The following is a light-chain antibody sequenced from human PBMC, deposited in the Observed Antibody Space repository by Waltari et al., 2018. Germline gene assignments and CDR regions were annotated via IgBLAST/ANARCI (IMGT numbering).Light chain of an antibody. J-gene: IGLJ1*01. V-gene: IGLV2-14*03. CDR1: SSDVGDYNY. CDR2: DVS. CDR3: SSYTSSSTRV. Sequence: QSALTQPASVSGSPGPSITISCPGTSSDVGDYNYVSWYQQHPGKAPKLMIYDVSKRPSGVSNRFLGSKSCNTASLTISGLQAEDEADYYCSSYTSSSTRVLGTGTEVTVL.